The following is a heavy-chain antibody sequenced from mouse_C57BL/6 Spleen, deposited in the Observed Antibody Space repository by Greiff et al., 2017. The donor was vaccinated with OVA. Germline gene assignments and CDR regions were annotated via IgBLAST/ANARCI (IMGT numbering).Heavy chain of an antibody. V-gene: IGHV1-75*01. CDR2: IFPGSGST. Sequence: LVESGPELVKPGASVKISCKASGYTFTDYYINWVKQRPGQGLEWIGWIFPGSGSTYYNEKFKGKATLTVDKSSSTAYMLLSSLTSEDSAVYFCARHYYGSSYVGGRYFDVWGTGTTVTVSS. D-gene: IGHD1-1*01. J-gene: IGHJ1*03. CDR3: ARHYYGSSYVGGRYFDV. CDR1: GYTFTDYY.